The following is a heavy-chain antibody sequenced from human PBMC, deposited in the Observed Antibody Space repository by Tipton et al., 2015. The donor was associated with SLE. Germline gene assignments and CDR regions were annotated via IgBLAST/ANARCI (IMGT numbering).Heavy chain of an antibody. J-gene: IGHJ4*02. CDR3: ATLDASGSYPFDY. CDR1: GFTFSGSW. D-gene: IGHD3-10*01. CDR2: IKQDGSEK. V-gene: IGHV3-7*01. Sequence: GSLRLSCVVSGFTFSGSWMSWVRQTPGKGLEWVANIKQDGSEKYYAGSVKGRFTVSRDNAKESLYLQMSSLRAEDTAVYYCATLDASGSYPFDYWGQGTRVTVS.